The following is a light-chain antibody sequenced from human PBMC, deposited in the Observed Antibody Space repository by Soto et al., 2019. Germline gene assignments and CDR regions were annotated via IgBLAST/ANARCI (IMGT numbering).Light chain of an antibody. CDR3: SSSTSSSTLYV. CDR2: EVS. J-gene: IGLJ1*01. CDR1: SSDVGGYNY. Sequence: QSVLTQPASVPRSPGQSITISCTGTSSDVGGYNYVSWYQQHPGKAPKLMIYEVSNRPSGVSNRFSGSKSGNTASLTISGLQAEDEADYYCSSSTSSSTLYVFGTGTKVTVL. V-gene: IGLV2-14*01.